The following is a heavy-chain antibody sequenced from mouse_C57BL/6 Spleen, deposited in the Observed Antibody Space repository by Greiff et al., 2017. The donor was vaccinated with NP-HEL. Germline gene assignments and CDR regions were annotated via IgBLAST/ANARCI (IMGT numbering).Heavy chain of an antibody. D-gene: IGHD1-1*01. J-gene: IGHJ3*01. V-gene: IGHV5-17*01. CDR3: ARGTTVVDPWFAY. CDR1: GFTFSDYG. CDR2: ISSGSSTI. Sequence: EVQLQQSGGGLVKPGGSLKLSCAASGFTFSDYGMHWVRQAPEKGLEWVAYISSGSSTIYYADTVKGRFTISRDNAKNTLFLQMTSLRSEDTAMYYCARGTTVVDPWFAYWGQGTLVTVSA.